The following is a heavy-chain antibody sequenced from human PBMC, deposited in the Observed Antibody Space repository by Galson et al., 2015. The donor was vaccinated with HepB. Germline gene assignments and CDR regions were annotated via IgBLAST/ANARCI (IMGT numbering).Heavy chain of an antibody. V-gene: IGHV3-30*14. J-gene: IGHJ4*02. D-gene: IGHD6-19*01. CDR1: GFTFSSYA. Sequence: SLRLSCAASGFTFSSYAMHWVRQAPGKGLEWVAVISYDGSNKYYADSVKGRFTISRHNSKNTLYLQMNSLRAEDTAVYYCARGYSSGWYHFDYWGQGTLVTVSS. CDR3: ARGYSSGWYHFDY. CDR2: ISYDGSNK.